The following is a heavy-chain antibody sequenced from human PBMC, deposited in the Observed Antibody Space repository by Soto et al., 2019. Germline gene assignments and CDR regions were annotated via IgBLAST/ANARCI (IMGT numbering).Heavy chain of an antibody. J-gene: IGHJ4*02. CDR1: GFTFSGSA. Sequence: EVQLVESGGGLVQPGGSLKLSCAASGFTFSGSAMHWVRQASGKGLEWVGRIRSKANSYATAYAASVKGRFTISRDDSKNTAYLQMNSLKTEDTAVYYCTRDSSGYYHSATFDYWGQGTLVTVSS. CDR2: IRSKANSYAT. CDR3: TRDSSGYYHSATFDY. V-gene: IGHV3-73*02. D-gene: IGHD3-22*01.